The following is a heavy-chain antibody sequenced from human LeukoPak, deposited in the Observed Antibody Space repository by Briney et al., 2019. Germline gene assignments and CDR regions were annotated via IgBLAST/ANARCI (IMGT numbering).Heavy chain of an antibody. V-gene: IGHV4-39*07. D-gene: IGHD1-26*01. CDR1: GGSISSSTYY. Sequence: ETLSLTCTVSGGSISSSTYYWGWIRQSPGKGLEWIGSVHYSGGSYYNPSLKSRVTISLNTSKNQFSLKLSSVTAADTAVYYCAKHRPGFEYSGSYWRGGGYYYYGMDVWGQGTTVTVSS. CDR3: AKHRPGFEYSGSYWRGGGYYYYGMDV. J-gene: IGHJ6*02. CDR2: VHYSGGS.